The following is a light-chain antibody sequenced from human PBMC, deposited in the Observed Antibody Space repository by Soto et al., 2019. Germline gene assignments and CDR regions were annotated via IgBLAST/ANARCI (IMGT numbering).Light chain of an antibody. CDR1: QSISSW. CDR3: QQYNNYIWT. V-gene: IGKV1-5*03. J-gene: IGKJ1*01. Sequence: DIQMTQSPSTLSASVGDRVTITCRASQSISSWLAWYQQKPGKAPKLLIYKASSLESGVSSRFSGSGFGTEFTLTISSLQPDDFATYHCQQYNNYIWTFGQGTKVEIK. CDR2: KAS.